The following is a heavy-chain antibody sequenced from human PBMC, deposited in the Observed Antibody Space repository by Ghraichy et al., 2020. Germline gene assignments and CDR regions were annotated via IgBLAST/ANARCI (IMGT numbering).Heavy chain of an antibody. V-gene: IGHV1-8*01. Sequence: ASVKVSCKASGYTFSNFDIIWVRQAAGQGLEWMGWMNPVSGNTNFIQKFRGRVTLTSDISISTAYMELSARISDDTAVYYCARGVRNLLFSDHWGHGTLVTVSS. CDR3: ARGVRNLLFSDH. CDR1: GYTFSNFD. D-gene: IGHD1-14*01. J-gene: IGHJ4*01. CDR2: MNPVSGNT.